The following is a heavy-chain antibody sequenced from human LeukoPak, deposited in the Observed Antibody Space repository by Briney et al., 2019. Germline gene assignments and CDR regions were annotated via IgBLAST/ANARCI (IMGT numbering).Heavy chain of an antibody. J-gene: IGHJ6*03. CDR1: GYTFTGYY. D-gene: IGHD2-2*01. CDR2: INPNCGGT. Sequence: ASVTVSCKASGYTFTGYYMHWVRQAPGQGLEWMGWINPNCGGTNYAQKFQGRVTMTRDTSISTAYMELSRLRSDDTAVYYCANLGYCSSTSCSLGYYYYYMDVWGKGTTVTVSS. CDR3: ANLGYCSSTSCSLGYYYYYMDV. V-gene: IGHV1-2*02.